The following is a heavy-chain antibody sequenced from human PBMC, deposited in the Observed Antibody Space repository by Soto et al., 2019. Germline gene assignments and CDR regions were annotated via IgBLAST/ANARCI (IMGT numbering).Heavy chain of an antibody. Sequence: SETLSLTCTVSGGSISSYYWSWIRQPPGKELEWIGYIYYSGRTNYNPSLKSRVTISVDTSKNQFSLKLSSVTAADTAVYYCARGYCSSTSCYIWDNWFDPWGQGTLATVSS. CDR1: GGSISSYY. D-gene: IGHD2-2*02. V-gene: IGHV4-59*01. J-gene: IGHJ5*02. CDR2: IYYSGRT. CDR3: ARGYCSSTSCYIWDNWFDP.